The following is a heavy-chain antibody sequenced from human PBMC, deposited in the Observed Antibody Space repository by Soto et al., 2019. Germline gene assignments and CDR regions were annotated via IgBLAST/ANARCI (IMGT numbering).Heavy chain of an antibody. CDR1: GGTFSSYT. CDR3: ARAPMAYCSGGSCYSGYYFDY. D-gene: IGHD2-15*01. CDR2: IIPILGIA. V-gene: IGHV1-69*02. J-gene: IGHJ4*02. Sequence: SVKVSCKASGGTFSSYTISWVRQAPGQGLEWMGRIIPILGIANYAQKFQGRVTITADKSTSTAYMELSSLRSEDTAVYYCARAPMAYCSGGSCYSGYYFDYWGQGTLVTVSS.